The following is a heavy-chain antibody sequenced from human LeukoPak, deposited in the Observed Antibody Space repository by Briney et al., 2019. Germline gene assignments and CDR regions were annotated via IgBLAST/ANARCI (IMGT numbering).Heavy chain of an antibody. J-gene: IGHJ4*02. CDR3: ARDGNWGMDY. CDR1: GFTFSSYE. CDR2: ISSSGSTI. D-gene: IGHD7-27*01. V-gene: IGHV3-48*03. Sequence: PGGSLRLSCAASGFTFSSYEMNWVCQAPGKGLEWVSYISSSGSTIYYADSVKGRFTISRDNAKNSLYLQMNSLRAEDTAVYYCARDGNWGMDYWGQGTLVTVSS.